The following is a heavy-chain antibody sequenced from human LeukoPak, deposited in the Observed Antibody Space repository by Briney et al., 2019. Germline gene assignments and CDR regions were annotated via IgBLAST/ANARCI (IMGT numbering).Heavy chain of an antibody. CDR1: GYTFTGYY. Sequence: ASVKVSCKASGYTFTGYYIHWVRQAPGQGLEWMGWFNPTSGGTNYAQKFQGRVTMTRDTSISTAYMELSRLRSDDTAVFYCARDRILGASDAFDIWGQGTMVTVS. CDR3: ARDRILGASDAFDI. CDR2: FNPTSGGT. V-gene: IGHV1-2*02. D-gene: IGHD1-26*01. J-gene: IGHJ3*02.